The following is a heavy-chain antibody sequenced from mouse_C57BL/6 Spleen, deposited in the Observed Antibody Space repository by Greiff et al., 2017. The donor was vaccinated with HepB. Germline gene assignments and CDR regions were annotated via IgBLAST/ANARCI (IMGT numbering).Heavy chain of an antibody. D-gene: IGHD2-3*01. CDR3: ARGGYDGYYYAMDY. J-gene: IGHJ4*01. Sequence: QVQLQQSGAELARPGASVKLSCKASGYTFTSYGISWVKQRTGQGLEWIGEIYPRSGNTYYNEKFKGKATLTADKSSSTAYMELRSLTSEDSAVYFCARGGYDGYYYAMDYWGQGTSVTVSS. CDR1: GYTFTSYG. V-gene: IGHV1-81*01. CDR2: IYPRSGNT.